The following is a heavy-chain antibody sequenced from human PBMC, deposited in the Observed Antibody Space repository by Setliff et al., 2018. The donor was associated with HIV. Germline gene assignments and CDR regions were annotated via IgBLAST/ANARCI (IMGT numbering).Heavy chain of an antibody. CDR2: VSYSGST. J-gene: IGHJ4*02. Sequence: SETLSLICSVSGASISSSSYYWGWVRQPPGKGLEWIGSVSYSGSTYYSPSLKSRVTIAVDTSKNQFSLNLKSMTAADTAVYYCASCHVAIGYDFNYWGQGVLVTVSS. CDR1: GASISSSSYY. CDR3: ASCHVAIGYDFNY. D-gene: IGHD5-18*01. V-gene: IGHV4-39*01.